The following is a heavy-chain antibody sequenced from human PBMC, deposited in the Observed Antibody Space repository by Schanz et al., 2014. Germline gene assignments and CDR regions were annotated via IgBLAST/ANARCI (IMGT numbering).Heavy chain of an antibody. D-gene: IGHD3-10*01. J-gene: IGHJ3*02. CDR2: ISYDGSSK. CDR3: ARGIITMVRGGDVGAFDI. Sequence: QVQLVESGGGVVQPGRSLRLSCAASGFTFRSYGMHWVRQAPGKGLKWVALISYDGSSKNHADSVQGRFTISRDNSKNALYLQMDRLRAEDTAVYYCARGIITMVRGGDVGAFDIWGQGTMVTVSS. CDR1: GFTFRSYG. V-gene: IGHV3-33*01.